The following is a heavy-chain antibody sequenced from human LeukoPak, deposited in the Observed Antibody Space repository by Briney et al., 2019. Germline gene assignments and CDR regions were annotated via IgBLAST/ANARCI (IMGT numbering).Heavy chain of an antibody. D-gene: IGHD6-13*01. J-gene: IGHJ6*02. V-gene: IGHV3-23*01. CDR1: GFTFSSYA. CDR2: ISGSGGST. Sequence: GGSLRLSCAASGFTFSSYAMSWVRQAPGKGLEWVSAISGSGGSTYYADSVKGRFTISRDNSKNTLYLQMNSLRAEDTAVYYCAKVLSSSWYHGMDVWGQGTTVTVSS. CDR3: AKVLSSSWYHGMDV.